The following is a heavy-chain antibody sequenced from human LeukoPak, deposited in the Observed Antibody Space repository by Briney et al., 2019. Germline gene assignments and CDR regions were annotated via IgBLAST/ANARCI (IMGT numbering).Heavy chain of an antibody. CDR1: GGTFSSYT. CDR3: ARDSAAGRVYFDH. J-gene: IGHJ4*02. CDR2: IIPILGIA. V-gene: IGHV1-69*04. D-gene: IGHD6-13*01. Sequence: SVKVSCKASGGTFSSYTISWVRQAPGQGLEWMGRIIPILGIANYAQKFQGRVTITADKSTSTAYMELSSLRSEDTAVYYCARDSAAGRVYFDHWGQGTLVTVSS.